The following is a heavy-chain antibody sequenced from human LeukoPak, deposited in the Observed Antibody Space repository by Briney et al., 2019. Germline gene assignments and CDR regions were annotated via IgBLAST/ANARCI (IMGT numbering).Heavy chain of an antibody. D-gene: IGHD5-18*01. J-gene: IGHJ4*02. CDR2: IYYSGST. CDR1: GGSISSYY. Sequence: PETLSLTCTVSGGSISSYYWSWIRQPPGKGLEWIGYIYYSGSTNYNPSLKSRVPISVDTPKNQFSLKLSSVTAADTAVYYCARDGGIQLWYGGYFDYWGQGTLVTVSS. V-gene: IGHV4-59*01. CDR3: ARDGGIQLWYGGYFDY.